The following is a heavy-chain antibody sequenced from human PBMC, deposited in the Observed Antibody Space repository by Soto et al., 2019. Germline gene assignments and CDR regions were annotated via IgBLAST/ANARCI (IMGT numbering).Heavy chain of an antibody. Sequence: GGSLRLSCAASGFTFSSYAMSWVRQAPGKGLEWVSAISGSGGSTYYADSVKGRFTISRDNSKNTLYLQMNSLRAEDTAVYYCAKETEDYYGSGSYYVDYYYGMDVWGQGTTVTVSS. D-gene: IGHD3-10*01. V-gene: IGHV3-23*01. CDR1: GFTFSSYA. CDR3: AKETEDYYGSGSYYVDYYYGMDV. J-gene: IGHJ6*02. CDR2: ISGSGGST.